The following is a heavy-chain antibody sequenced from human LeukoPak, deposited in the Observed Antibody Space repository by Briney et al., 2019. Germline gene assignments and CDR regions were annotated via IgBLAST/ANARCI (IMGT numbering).Heavy chain of an antibody. J-gene: IGHJ6*03. D-gene: IGHD1-26*01. V-gene: IGHV3-23*01. CDR3: AKGYGVGATNYYYYYMDV. CDR2: ISGSGGST. Sequence: GGSLRLSCAASGFTFSSYAMSWVRQAPGKGLEWVSAISGSGGSTYYADSVKGRFTISRDNSKNTLYLQMNNLRAEDTAVYYCAKGYGVGATNYYYYYMDVWGKGTTVTVSS. CDR1: GFTFSSYA.